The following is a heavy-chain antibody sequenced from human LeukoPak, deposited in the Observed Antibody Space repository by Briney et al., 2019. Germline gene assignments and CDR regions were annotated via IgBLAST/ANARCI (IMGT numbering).Heavy chain of an antibody. CDR1: GFTFSSYA. J-gene: IGHJ4*02. CDR2: ISGSGGST. CDR3: AKDLKGLLWFGESPN. D-gene: IGHD3-10*01. V-gene: IGHV3-23*01. Sequence: GGSLRLSCAASGFTFSSYAMSWVRQAPGEGLEWVSAISGSGGSTYYADSVKGRFTISRDNSKNTLYLQMNSLRAEDTAVYYCAKDLKGLLWFGESPNWGQGTLVTVSS.